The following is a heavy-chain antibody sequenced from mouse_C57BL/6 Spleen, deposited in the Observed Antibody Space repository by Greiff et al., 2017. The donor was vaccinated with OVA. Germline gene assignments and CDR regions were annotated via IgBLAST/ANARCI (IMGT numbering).Heavy chain of an antibody. CDR2: IHPNSGST. CDR3: ARVDYGSRYYAMDY. CDR1: GYTFTSYW. V-gene: IGHV1-64*01. Sequence: VQLQQPGAELVKPGASVKLSCKASGYTFTSYWMHWVKQRPGQGLEWIGMIHPNSGSTNYNEKFKSKATLTVDKSSSTAYMQLSSLTSEDSAVYYCARVDYGSRYYAMDYWGQGTSVTVSS. D-gene: IGHD1-1*01. J-gene: IGHJ4*01.